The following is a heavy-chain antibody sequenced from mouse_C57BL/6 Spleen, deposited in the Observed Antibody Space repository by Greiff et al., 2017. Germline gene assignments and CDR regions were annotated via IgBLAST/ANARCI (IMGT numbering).Heavy chain of an antibody. CDR3: ARERVSNWYFDV. V-gene: IGHV1-39*01. CDR1: GYSFTDYN. J-gene: IGHJ1*03. CDR2: INPNYGTT. Sequence: VQPQQSGPELVKPGASVKIFRKAFGYSFTDYNMNWVKQSKGKSLEWIGVINPNYGTTSYNQKFKGKATLTVDQSSSTAYMQLNSLTSEDSAVYYCARERVSNWYFDVWGTGTTVTVSS.